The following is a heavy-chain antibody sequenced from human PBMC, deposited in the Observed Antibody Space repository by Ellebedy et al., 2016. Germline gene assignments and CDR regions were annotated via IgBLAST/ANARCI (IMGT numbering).Heavy chain of an antibody. CDR1: GYTFTSYG. CDR2: ISAYNGNT. CDR3: ARENLNIGYYYYYMDV. D-gene: IGHD1/OR15-1a*01. V-gene: IGHV1-18*01. Sequence: ASVKVSCXASGYTFTSYGISWVRQAPGQGLEWMGWISAYNGNTNYAQKLQGRVTMTTDTSTSTAYMELRSLRSDDTAVYYCARENLNIGYYYYYMDVWGKGTTVTVSS. J-gene: IGHJ6*03.